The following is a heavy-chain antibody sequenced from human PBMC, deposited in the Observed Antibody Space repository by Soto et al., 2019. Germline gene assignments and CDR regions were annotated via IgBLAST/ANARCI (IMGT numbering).Heavy chain of an antibody. CDR3: ARDSSGWYYFDY. D-gene: IGHD6-19*01. CDR1: GYTFTSYG. Sequence: GASVKVSFKASGYTFTSYGISWLRQAPGQGLEWMGWISAYNGNTNYAQKLQGRVTMTTDTSTSTAYMELRSLRSDDTAVYYCARDSSGWYYFDYWGQGTLVTVSS. J-gene: IGHJ4*02. CDR2: ISAYNGNT. V-gene: IGHV1-18*01.